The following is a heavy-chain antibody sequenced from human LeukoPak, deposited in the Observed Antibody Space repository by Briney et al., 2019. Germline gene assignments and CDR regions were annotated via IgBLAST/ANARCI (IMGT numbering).Heavy chain of an antibody. CDR2: IDYSGSA. D-gene: IGHD6-19*01. CDR3: AREYTLYISGWFIDY. Sequence: PSETLSLTCTVSGDSNTNSLYYWGWVRQPPGKGLEWIATIDYSGSAYYNPSLKSRATLSIDTSKNPISLTLSPVTGADTAVYSCAREYTLYISGWFIDYWGQGTVVPVSS. J-gene: IGHJ4*02. V-gene: IGHV4-39*07. CDR1: GDSNTNSLYY.